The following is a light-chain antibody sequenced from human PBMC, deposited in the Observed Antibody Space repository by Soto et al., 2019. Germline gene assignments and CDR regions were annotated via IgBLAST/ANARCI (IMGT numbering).Light chain of an antibody. J-gene: IGKJ1*01. CDR3: QHYGYPQWT. CDR1: QTGSNSY. Sequence: IVLTQSPGTLSLSPGERATLSCRASQTGSNSYLAWYQQKSGQAPRLLIYGVSTRATGIPDRFSGSGSGTEVALTISRREPEDVAGYRWQHYGYPQWTFGPGTKVEIK. CDR2: GVS. V-gene: IGKV3-20*01.